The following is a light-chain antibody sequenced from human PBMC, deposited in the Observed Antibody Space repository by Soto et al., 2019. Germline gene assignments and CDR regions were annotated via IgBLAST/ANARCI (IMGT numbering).Light chain of an antibody. J-gene: IGLJ2*01. CDR1: SNDVGDYNY. CDR3: SSYSSSSIPV. Sequence: QSALTQPASVSGSPGQSITISCTGTSNDVGDYNYVSWYQQHPGKAPKLIISEVRNRPSGVSNRFSGSKSGNTASLTISGLQAEDEADYYCSSYSSSSIPVFGGGTKLTVL. CDR2: EVR. V-gene: IGLV2-14*03.